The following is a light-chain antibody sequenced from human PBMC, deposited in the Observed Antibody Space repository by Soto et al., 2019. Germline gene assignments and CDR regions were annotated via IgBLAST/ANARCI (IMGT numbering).Light chain of an antibody. Sequence: DIQMTQSPSSLSASVGDRVTITCRASQSISSYLSWYQQKPGKAPKLLSYAASSLQSGVSSRFSGGGSGTDFTLTISSLQPEDSATYYCQQSYSTPDTFGQGTKLEIK. J-gene: IGKJ2*01. V-gene: IGKV1-39*01. CDR1: QSISSY. CDR3: QQSYSTPDT. CDR2: AAS.